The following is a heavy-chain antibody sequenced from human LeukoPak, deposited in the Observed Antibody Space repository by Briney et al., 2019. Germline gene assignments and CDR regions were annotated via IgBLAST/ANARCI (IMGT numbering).Heavy chain of an antibody. V-gene: IGHV3-20*04. J-gene: IGHJ4*02. D-gene: IGHD6-13*01. CDR3: ARASIEAAANFDY. CDR1: GFTFDAYG. CDR2: INWNGSST. Sequence: GSLRLSCAASGFTFDAYGKSWGRQAPGKGLEWVSGINWNGSSTGYADSVKGRFTISRDNTKNSLYLQMNSLRAEETALYYCARASIEAAANFDYWGQGTLVTVSS.